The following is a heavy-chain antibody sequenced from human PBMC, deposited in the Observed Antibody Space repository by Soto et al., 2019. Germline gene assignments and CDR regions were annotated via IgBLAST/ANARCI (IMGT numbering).Heavy chain of an antibody. CDR1: GFTFSNAW. CDR3: HNSYDFWSGPAGYYYYYGMDV. J-gene: IGHJ6*02. V-gene: IGHV3-15*07. D-gene: IGHD3-3*01. Sequence: PGGSLRLSCAASGFTFSNAWMNWVRQAPGKGLEWVGRIKSKTDGGTTDYAAPVKGRFTISRDDSKNTLYLQMNSLKTEDTAVYYCHNSYDFWSGPAGYYYYYGMDVWGQGTTVTVSS. CDR2: IKSKTDGGTT.